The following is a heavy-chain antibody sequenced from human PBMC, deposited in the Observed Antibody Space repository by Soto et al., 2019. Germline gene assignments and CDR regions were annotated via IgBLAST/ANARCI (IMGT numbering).Heavy chain of an antibody. CDR3: ARDPNHYEGWFDP. CDR2: MYTSGST. J-gene: IGHJ5*02. V-gene: IGHV4-4*07. CDR1: GVSISSYY. D-gene: IGHD4-17*01. Sequence: QVQLQESGPGLVKPSETLSLTCTVSGVSISSYYWSWIRQPAGKGLEWIGRMYTSGSTKYNPSLKGRVTMSVDTSKNQFSLRLMSVTAAATAVYYCARDPNHYEGWFDPWGQGTRVTVSS.